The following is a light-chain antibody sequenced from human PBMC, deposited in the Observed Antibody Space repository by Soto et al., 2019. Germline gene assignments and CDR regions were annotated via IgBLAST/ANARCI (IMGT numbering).Light chain of an antibody. J-gene: IGLJ1*01. Sequence: QSVLTQPPSVSGAPGQRVTISCTGSSSDIGSGYDVHWYQQLPGTAPKLLIFDNNNRPSGVPDRFSGSKSGTSASLAITGLQAEDEADYYCQSFDSSLSAPYVFGTATKLTVL. CDR1: SSDIGSGYD. CDR3: QSFDSSLSAPYV. V-gene: IGLV1-40*01. CDR2: DNN.